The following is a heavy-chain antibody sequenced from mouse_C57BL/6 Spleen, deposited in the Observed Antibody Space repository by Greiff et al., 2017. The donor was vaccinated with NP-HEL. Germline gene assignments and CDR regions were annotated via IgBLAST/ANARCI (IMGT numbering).Heavy chain of an antibody. D-gene: IGHD1-1*01. CDR2: IHPSDSDT. J-gene: IGHJ3*01. V-gene: IGHV1-74*01. CDR1: GYTFTSYW. CDR3: AIWRSTGGFAY. Sequence: QVQLKQPGAELVKPGASVKVSCKASGYTFTSYWMHWVKQRPGQGLEWIGRIHPSDSDTNYNQKFKGKATLTVDKSSSTAYMQLSSLTSEDSAVYYCAIWRSTGGFAYWGQGTLVTVSA.